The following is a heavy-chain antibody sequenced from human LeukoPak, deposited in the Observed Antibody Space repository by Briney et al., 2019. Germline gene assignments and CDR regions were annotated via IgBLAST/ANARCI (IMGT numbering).Heavy chain of an antibody. V-gene: IGHV1-24*01. CDR2: FDPEDGET. J-gene: IGHJ6*02. Sequence: ASVKVSCKVSGYTLTELSMHWVRQAPGKGLEWMGGFDPEDGETIYAQKFQGRVTMTEDTSTDTAYMELSSLRSEDTAVYYCATEKDYYGSGSPTLDVWGQGTTVTVSS. CDR1: GYTLTELS. CDR3: ATEKDYYGSGSPTLDV. D-gene: IGHD3-10*01.